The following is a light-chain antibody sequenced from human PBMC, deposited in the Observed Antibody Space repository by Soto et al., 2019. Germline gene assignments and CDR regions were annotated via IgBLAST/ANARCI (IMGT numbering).Light chain of an antibody. V-gene: IGKV3-11*01. CDR2: DTS. Sequence: IVLKQSPGTLSSSTGERATLSCRASQGIGDTLAWYQHKPGQTLRLLIYDTSTRATGVPARFSGSGSGTDFTLTISGLEPADLGVYYCQQRHNWPIPFGQGTRLEI. CDR3: QQRHNWPIP. J-gene: IGKJ5*01. CDR1: QGIGDT.